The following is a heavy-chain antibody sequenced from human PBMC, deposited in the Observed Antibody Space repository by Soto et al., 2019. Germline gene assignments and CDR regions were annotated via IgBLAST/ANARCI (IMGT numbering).Heavy chain of an antibody. Sequence: SETLSLTCTVSGGSVSSGSYYFICIRQPPGKGLEWIGYIYYSGSTNYNPSLKSRVTISVDTSKNQFSLKLSSVTAADTAVYYCARDRITGTNWFDPWGQGTLVTVSS. V-gene: IGHV4-61*01. CDR3: ARDRITGTNWFDP. D-gene: IGHD1-7*01. J-gene: IGHJ5*02. CDR2: IYYSGST. CDR1: GGSVSSGSYY.